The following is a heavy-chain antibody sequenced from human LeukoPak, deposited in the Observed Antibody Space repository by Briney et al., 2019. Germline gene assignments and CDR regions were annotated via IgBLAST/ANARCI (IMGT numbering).Heavy chain of an antibody. Sequence: GGSLRLSCAASGFTFSDYYMSWIRQAPGKGLEWLSYIGSSNTIYSADSVKGRFTISRDNAKNSLYLQMNSLRAEDTAVYYCARGSFLITFGGLIVWGQGTLVTVSS. CDR2: IGSSNTI. CDR3: ARGSFLITFGGLIV. V-gene: IGHV3-11*04. D-gene: IGHD3-16*02. CDR1: GFTFSDYY. J-gene: IGHJ4*02.